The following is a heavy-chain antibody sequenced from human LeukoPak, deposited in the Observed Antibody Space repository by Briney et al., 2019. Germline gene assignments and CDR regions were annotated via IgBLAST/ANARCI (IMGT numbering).Heavy chain of an antibody. J-gene: IGHJ4*02. V-gene: IGHV4-59*01. CDR2: IYYSGST. CDR1: GGSISSYY. D-gene: IGHD5-24*01. CDR3: ARVVSYGYNYYFDY. Sequence: SETLSLTCTVSGGSISSYYWSWIRQPPGKGLEWIGCIYYSGSTNYNPSLKSRVTISVDTSKNQFSLKLSSVTAADTAVYYCARVVSYGYNYYFDYWGQGTLVTVSS.